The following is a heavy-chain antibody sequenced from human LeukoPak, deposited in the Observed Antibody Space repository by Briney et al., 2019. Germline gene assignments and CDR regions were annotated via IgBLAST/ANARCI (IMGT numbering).Heavy chain of an antibody. D-gene: IGHD5-18*01. V-gene: IGHV3-23*01. CDR3: AKDPSYGYSWWFDY. CDR2: ISGSGGST. J-gene: IGHJ4*02. Sequence: GGSLRLSCAASGFTFSSYAMSWVRQAPGKGLEWVSAISGSGGSTYYADSVKGRFTISRDNSKNALYLQMNSLRAEDTAVYYCAKDPSYGYSWWFDYWGQGTLVTVSS. CDR1: GFTFSSYA.